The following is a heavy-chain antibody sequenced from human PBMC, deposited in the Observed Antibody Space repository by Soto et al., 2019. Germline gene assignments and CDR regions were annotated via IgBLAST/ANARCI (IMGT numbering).Heavy chain of an antibody. CDR1: GYTFTGYY. V-gene: IGHV1-2*02. J-gene: IGHJ6*02. CDR2: INPNSGGT. D-gene: IGHD6-13*01. Sequence: QVQLVQSGAEVKKPGASVKVSCKASGYTFTGYYMHWVRQAPGQGLEWMGWINPNSGGTNYAQKFQGRVTMTRDTSISTANMELGRLRSDDTAVYYCARDLLRGTIAAAGCYYYYYGMDVWCQGTTVTVSS. CDR3: ARDLLRGTIAAAGCYYYYYGMDV.